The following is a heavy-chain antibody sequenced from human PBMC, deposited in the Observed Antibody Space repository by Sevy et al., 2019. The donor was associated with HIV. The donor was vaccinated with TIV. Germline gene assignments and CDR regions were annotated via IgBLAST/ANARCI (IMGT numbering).Heavy chain of an antibody. Sequence: ESLKISCEVSGFTFGYFAMSWVRQAPGKGLEWVSGISPNGATSHYAASVRGRFTISRDNSKNRMYLQMSSLRAEDTAQYYCAKDTSGWYDALDQWGQGTLVTVSS. CDR1: GFTFGYFA. V-gene: IGHV3-23*01. CDR3: AKDTSGWYDALDQ. J-gene: IGHJ4*02. CDR2: ISPNGATS. D-gene: IGHD6-19*01.